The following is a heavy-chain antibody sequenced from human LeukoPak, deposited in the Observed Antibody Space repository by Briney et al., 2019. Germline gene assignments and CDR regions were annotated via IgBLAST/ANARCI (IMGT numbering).Heavy chain of an antibody. Sequence: PGGSLRLSCAASGFTFSDYYMSWIRQAPGKGLEWVSYISSSGSTIYYADSEKGRFTISRDNAKNSLYLQMNSLRAEDTAVYYCAKTYYSSRAHYYYYYYMDVWGKGTTVTISS. CDR3: AKTYYSSRAHYYYYYYMDV. J-gene: IGHJ6*03. CDR1: GFTFSDYY. D-gene: IGHD3-10*01. V-gene: IGHV3-11*01. CDR2: ISSSGSTI.